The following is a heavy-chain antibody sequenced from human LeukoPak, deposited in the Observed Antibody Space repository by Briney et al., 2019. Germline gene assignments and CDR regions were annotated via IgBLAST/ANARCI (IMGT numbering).Heavy chain of an antibody. J-gene: IGHJ5*02. CDR3: ARGRSSSWYQRYNWFDP. CDR2: INHSGST. CDR1: GGSFSGYY. D-gene: IGHD6-13*01. V-gene: IGHV4-34*01. Sequence: SETLSLTCAVYGGSFSGYYWSWIRQPPGKGLEWIGEINHSGSTNYNPSLKSRVTISVDTSKNQFSLKLSSVTAADTAVYYCARGRSSSWYQRYNWFDPWGQGTLVTVSS.